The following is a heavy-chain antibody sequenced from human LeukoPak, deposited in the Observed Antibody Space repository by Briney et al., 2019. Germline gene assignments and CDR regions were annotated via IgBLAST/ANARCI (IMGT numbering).Heavy chain of an antibody. Sequence: PGGSLRLSCAASGFTFSSYAMSWVRQAPGKGLEWVANIKRDGSEKYYVDSVKGRFTISRDNAKNSLFLQMNSLRAEDTAIYYCAREGHCTTTRCYEDYWGQGALVTVSS. CDR3: AREGHCTTTRCYEDY. J-gene: IGHJ4*02. CDR2: IKRDGSEK. D-gene: IGHD2-2*01. CDR1: GFTFSSYA. V-gene: IGHV3-7*01.